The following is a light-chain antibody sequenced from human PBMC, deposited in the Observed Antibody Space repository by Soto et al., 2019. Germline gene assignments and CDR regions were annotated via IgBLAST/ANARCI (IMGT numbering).Light chain of an antibody. CDR2: DAS. Sequence: EIVLTQSPATLSLSPGERATLSCRASQSVSSYLAWDQQKPGQAPRLLIYDASNRATGIPARFSDSGAVTDFTLTISSLEPEDFAVYYCQQRSNWPPLTFVGWTKVEIK. V-gene: IGKV3-11*01. J-gene: IGKJ4*01. CDR3: QQRSNWPPLT. CDR1: QSVSSY.